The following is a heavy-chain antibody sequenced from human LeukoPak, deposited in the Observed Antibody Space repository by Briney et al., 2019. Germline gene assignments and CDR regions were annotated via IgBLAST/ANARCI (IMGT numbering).Heavy chain of an antibody. CDR2: IIPIFGTA. D-gene: IGHD1-1*01. Sequence: SVKVSCKASGGTFSSYASSWVRQAPGQGLEWMGGIIPIFGTANYAQKLQGRVTMTTDTSTSTVYMELRSLRSDDTAVYYCAREGPTGEFLGDHWGQGTLVTVSS. CDR3: AREGPTGEFLGDH. J-gene: IGHJ4*02. CDR1: GGTFSSYA. V-gene: IGHV1-69*05.